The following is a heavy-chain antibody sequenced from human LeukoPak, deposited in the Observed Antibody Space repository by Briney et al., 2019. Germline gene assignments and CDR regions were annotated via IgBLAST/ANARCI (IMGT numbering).Heavy chain of an antibody. Sequence: GGSLRLSCAASGFTVSSNYMSWVRQAPGKGLEWVSVIYSGGSTYYADSVKGRFTISRDNSKNTLYLQMNSLRAEDTAVYYCARSWFGELLWGYFDYWGQGTLVTVSS. J-gene: IGHJ4*02. V-gene: IGHV3-53*01. CDR2: IYSGGST. CDR3: ARSWFGELLWGYFDY. D-gene: IGHD3-10*01. CDR1: GFTVSSNY.